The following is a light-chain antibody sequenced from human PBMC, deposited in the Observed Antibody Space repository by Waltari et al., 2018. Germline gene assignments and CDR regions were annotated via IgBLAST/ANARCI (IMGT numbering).Light chain of an antibody. J-gene: IGKJ1*01. CDR1: QCVGRT. CDR2: DAS. Sequence: DIVVTQSPRTLSLSPGQRATLFCRASQCVGRTLSWYQQKPGQAPRLLIYDASTRATGIPDRFSATGSGTDFSLTISRLEPEDFAVYYCQKYGRLPATFGRGTTVEIK. CDR3: QKYGRLPAT. V-gene: IGKV3-20*01.